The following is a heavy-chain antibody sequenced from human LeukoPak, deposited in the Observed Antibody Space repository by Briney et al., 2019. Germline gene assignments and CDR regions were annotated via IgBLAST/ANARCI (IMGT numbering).Heavy chain of an antibody. V-gene: IGHV4-34*01. CDR3: ARQSSTYYYDSSGYGDAFDI. Sequence: SETLSLTCAVSGGSFSGYYWTWIRQPPGKGLEWIGEINHSGSANYNPSLKSRVTISLDTSKNQFSLKLSSVTAADTAVYYCARQSSTYYYDSSGYGDAFDIWGQGTMVTVSS. CDR2: INHSGSA. CDR1: GGSFSGYY. J-gene: IGHJ3*02. D-gene: IGHD3-22*01.